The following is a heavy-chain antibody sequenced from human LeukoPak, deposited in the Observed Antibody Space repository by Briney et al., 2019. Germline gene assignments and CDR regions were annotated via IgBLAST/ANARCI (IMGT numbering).Heavy chain of an antibody. J-gene: IGHJ4*02. CDR3: ARTPARSYYYDSSGLIQGFDY. CDR1: GYSFTNYW. D-gene: IGHD3-22*01. CDR2: IYPGDSDT. Sequence: PGESLKISCKGSGYSFTNYWIGWVRQLPGEGLEWMGIIYPGDSDTRYSPSFQGQVTISADKSISTAYLQWSSLRASDTAMYYCARTPARSYYYDSSGLIQGFDYWGQGTLVTVSS. V-gene: IGHV5-51*01.